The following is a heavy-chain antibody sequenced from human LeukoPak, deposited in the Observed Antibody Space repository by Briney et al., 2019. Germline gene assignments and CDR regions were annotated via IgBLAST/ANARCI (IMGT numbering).Heavy chain of an antibody. CDR3: ARDRELRDAFDI. CDR1: GFTFSSYS. D-gene: IGHD2-15*01. J-gene: IGHJ3*02. Sequence: GGSLRLSCAASGFTFSSYSMNWVRQAPGKGLEWVSSISSSSSYIYYADSVKGRFTISGDNAKNSLYLQMNSLRAEDTAVYYCARDRELRDAFDIWGQGTMVTVSS. CDR2: ISSSSSYI. V-gene: IGHV3-21*01.